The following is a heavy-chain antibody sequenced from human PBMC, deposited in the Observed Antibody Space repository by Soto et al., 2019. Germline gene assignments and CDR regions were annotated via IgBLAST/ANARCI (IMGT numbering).Heavy chain of an antibody. CDR1: GGSISSGGYS. CDR2: IYHSGST. V-gene: IGHV4-30-2*01. Sequence: SETLSLTCSVSGGSISSGGYSWSWIRQPPGKGLEWIGYIYHSGSTYYNPSLKSRVTISVDRSKNQFSLKLSSVTAADTAVYYCARAGYYGVYGMDVWGQGTTVTVSS. CDR3: ARAGYYGVYGMDV. J-gene: IGHJ6*02. D-gene: IGHD3-22*01.